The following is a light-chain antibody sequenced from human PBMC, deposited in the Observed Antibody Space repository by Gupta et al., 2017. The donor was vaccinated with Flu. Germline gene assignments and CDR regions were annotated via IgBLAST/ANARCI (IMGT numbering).Light chain of an antibody. J-gene: IGLJ1*01. CDR1: SSDIGNYNR. V-gene: IGLV2-18*02. CDR3: SSYTSSYTYV. CDR2: EVS. Sequence: QSALTQPPSVSGSPGQSVTISCTGTSSDIGNYNRVPWYQQSPGTAPKLMIYEVSNRPSGVPDRFSGSKSGNTASLTITGLQADDEAVFYCSSYTSSYTYVFGTGTKVTVL.